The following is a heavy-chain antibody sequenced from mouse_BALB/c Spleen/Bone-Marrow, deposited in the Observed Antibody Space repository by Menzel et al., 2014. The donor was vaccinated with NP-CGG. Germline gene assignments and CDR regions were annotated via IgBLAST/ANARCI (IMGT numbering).Heavy chain of an antibody. J-gene: IGHJ2*01. CDR3: TRSGDEDYFDY. CDR2: IYPGSGST. D-gene: IGHD3-1*01. V-gene: IGHV1S22*01. Sequence: LQQSGSELVRPEASVKLSCKASGYTFTSYWMHWVKQRHGQGLEWIGNIYPGSGSTNYDEKFKSKGTLTVDTSSSTAYMHLSSLTSEDSAVYYCTRSGDEDYFDYWGQGTTLTVSS. CDR1: GYTFTSYW.